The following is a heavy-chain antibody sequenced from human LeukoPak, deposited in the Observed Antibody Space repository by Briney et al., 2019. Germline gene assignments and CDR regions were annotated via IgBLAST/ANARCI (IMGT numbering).Heavy chain of an antibody. CDR1: GGTFSSYA. D-gene: IGHD6-19*01. Sequence: SVKVSCKASGGTFSSYAISWVRQAPGQGLEWMGGIIPIFGTANYAQKFQGRVTITTDKSTSTAYMELSSLRSEDTAVYYCASPYSSGYDAFDIWGQGTMVTVSS. CDR3: ASPYSSGYDAFDI. CDR2: IIPIFGTA. J-gene: IGHJ3*02. V-gene: IGHV1-69*05.